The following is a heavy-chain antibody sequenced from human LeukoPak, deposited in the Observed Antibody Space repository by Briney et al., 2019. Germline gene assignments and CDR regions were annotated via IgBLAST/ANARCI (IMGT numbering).Heavy chain of an antibody. CDR2: ISYDGCNK. D-gene: IGHD3-10*01. V-gene: IGHV3-30*18. J-gene: IGHJ4*02. CDR1: GFTFSSYG. Sequence: GGSLRLSCAASGFTFSSYGMHWVRQAPGKGLEWVAVISYDGCNKYYADSVKGRFTISRDNSKNTLYLQMNSLRAEDTAVYYCAKDIWFGELSPDYWGQGTLVTVSS. CDR3: AKDIWFGELSPDY.